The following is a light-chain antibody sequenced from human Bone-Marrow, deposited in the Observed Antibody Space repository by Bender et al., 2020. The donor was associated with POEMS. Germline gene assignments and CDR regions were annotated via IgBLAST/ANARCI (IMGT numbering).Light chain of an antibody. V-gene: IGLV3-1*01. CDR3: QACDTDSGI. CDR1: DLGDKY. CDR2: QDT. J-gene: IGLJ2*01. Sequence: SYEVTQPPSVSVSPGQTASITCSGDDLGDKYVAWYQQKPGQAPVLVIYQDTKRPSGIPERFSGSNSGNTATMTISGTQAMDETDYYCQACDTDSGIFGGGTKLTVL.